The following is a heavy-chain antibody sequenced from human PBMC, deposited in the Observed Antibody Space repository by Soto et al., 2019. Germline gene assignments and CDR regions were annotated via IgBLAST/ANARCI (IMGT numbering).Heavy chain of an antibody. CDR1: GLTFTSYS. J-gene: IGHJ4*02. D-gene: IGHD1-1*01. CDR3: VFGGWNQYFFDY. V-gene: IGHV3-33*02. CDR2: FWYDASDK. Sequence: GGSLRLSWVVSGLTFTSYSMHWVRQAPGKGLEWVATFWYDASDKTYADSGAGRFTLSRNPSRGTLFLQLDSLRVEDTAMYSCVFGGWNQYFFDYWGQEIPVTVSS.